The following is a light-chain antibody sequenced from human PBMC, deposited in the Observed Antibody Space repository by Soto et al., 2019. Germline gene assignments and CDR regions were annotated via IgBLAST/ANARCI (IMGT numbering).Light chain of an antibody. CDR1: SSDAGTYNY. V-gene: IGLV2-14*01. CDR2: EVT. J-gene: IGLJ1*01. Sequence: QSALTQPASVSGSPGQSITISCTGTSSDAGTYNYVSWYQQHPGKAPKVMIYEVTYRPSGVSNRFSGSKSGNTASLTISGLQAEDEAEYYCSSYTGSSTLYVFGTGTKVTVL. CDR3: SSYTGSSTLYV.